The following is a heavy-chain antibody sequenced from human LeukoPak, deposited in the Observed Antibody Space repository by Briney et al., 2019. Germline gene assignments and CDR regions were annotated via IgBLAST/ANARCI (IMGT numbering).Heavy chain of an antibody. Sequence: SVKVSCKASGYTFTGYYMHWVRQAPEQGLEWMGGIIPIFGTANYAQKFQGRVTITADESTSTAYMELSSLRSEDTAVYYCAREDSSGPPNWGQGTLVTVSS. CDR1: GYTFTGYY. V-gene: IGHV1-69*13. CDR2: IIPIFGTA. CDR3: AREDSSGPPN. J-gene: IGHJ4*02. D-gene: IGHD6-19*01.